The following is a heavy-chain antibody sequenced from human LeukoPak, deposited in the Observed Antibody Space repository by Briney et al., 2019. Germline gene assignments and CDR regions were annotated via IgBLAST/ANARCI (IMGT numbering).Heavy chain of an antibody. CDR2: INPNSGGT. CDR3: ARVGLGSSWSWDY. J-gene: IGHJ4*02. D-gene: IGHD6-13*01. CDR1: GYTFTGYY. V-gene: IGHV1-2*02. Sequence: ASVKVSCKASGYTFTGYYMHWVRQAPGQGLEWMGWINPNSGGTNYAQKFQGRVTMTRDTSISTAYMELSRLRSDDTAVYYCARVGLGSSWSWDYWGQGTLVTVSS.